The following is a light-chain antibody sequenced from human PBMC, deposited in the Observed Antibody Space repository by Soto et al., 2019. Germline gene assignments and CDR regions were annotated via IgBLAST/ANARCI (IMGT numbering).Light chain of an antibody. Sequence: EIVLTQSPGTLSLSPGERATLSCRANQSVSSSYLAWYQQKPGQAPRLLIYGASSRATGIPDRFSGSGSGTDFTLTISRLEPEDFAVYFCQQYGNSPLTFGGGTKVETK. J-gene: IGKJ4*01. CDR1: QSVSSSY. CDR3: QQYGNSPLT. CDR2: GAS. V-gene: IGKV3-20*01.